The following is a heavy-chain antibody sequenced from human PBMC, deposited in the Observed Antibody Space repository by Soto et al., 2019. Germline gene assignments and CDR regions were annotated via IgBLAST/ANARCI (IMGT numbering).Heavy chain of an antibody. CDR3: XXXXXXXXXXXXXXY. J-gene: IGHJ4*02. Sequence: VQLVESGGGVVQPGRSLRLSCAASGFTFSDYAMHWVRQAPGKGLEWGAVVSHDGRNTHYADSVKGRFTISRDSSKXXXXXXXXXXXXXXXXXXXXXXXXXXXXXXXXXXYWGQGALVTVSS. CDR1: GFTFSDYA. V-gene: IGHV3-30*03. CDR2: VSHDGRNT.